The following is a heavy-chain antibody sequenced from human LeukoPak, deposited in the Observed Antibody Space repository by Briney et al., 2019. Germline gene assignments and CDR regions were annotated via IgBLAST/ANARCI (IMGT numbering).Heavy chain of an antibody. CDR2: IKQDGSEK. CDR1: GFTFSDYY. Sequence: GGSLRLSCAASGFTFSDYYMSWIRQAPGKGLEWVANIKQDGSEKYYMDSVKGRFTISRDNSQNTLYLQMNSLRAADTATYYCAKDSLGPIVLEGAFDVWGQGTMVTASS. D-gene: IGHD2/OR15-2a*01. V-gene: IGHV3-7*03. J-gene: IGHJ3*01. CDR3: AKDSLGPIVLEGAFDV.